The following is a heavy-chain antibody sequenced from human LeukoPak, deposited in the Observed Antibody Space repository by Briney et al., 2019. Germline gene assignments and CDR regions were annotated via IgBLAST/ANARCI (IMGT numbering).Heavy chain of an antibody. CDR1: GFTFSSYA. D-gene: IGHD5-18*01. J-gene: IGHJ4*02. Sequence: GGSLRLSCAAAGFTFSSYAMHWVRQAPGKGLEWVAVISYDGSNKYYADSVKGRFTISRDNSKNTLYLQMNSLRAEDTDVYYCARDSGYSYGTFDYWGQGTLVTVSS. CDR2: ISYDGSNK. V-gene: IGHV3-30-3*01. CDR3: ARDSGYSYGTFDY.